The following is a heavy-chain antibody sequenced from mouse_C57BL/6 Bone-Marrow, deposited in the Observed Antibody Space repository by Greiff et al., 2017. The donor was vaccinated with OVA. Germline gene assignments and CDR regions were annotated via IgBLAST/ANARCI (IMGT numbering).Heavy chain of an antibody. CDR3: ARDPYYYGSSFDY. V-gene: IGHV5-4*01. CDR2: ISDGGSYT. Sequence: EVKLMESGGGLVKPGGSLKLSCAASGFTFSSYAMSWVRQTPEKRLEWVATISDGGSYTYYPDNVKGRFTISRDNAKNNLYLQMSHLKSEDTAMYYCARDPYYYGSSFDYWGQGTTRTVSS. CDR1: GFTFSSYA. J-gene: IGHJ2*01. D-gene: IGHD1-1*01.